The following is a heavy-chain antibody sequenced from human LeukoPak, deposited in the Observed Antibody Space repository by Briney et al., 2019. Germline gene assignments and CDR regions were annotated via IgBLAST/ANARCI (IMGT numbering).Heavy chain of an antibody. CDR1: GFTFSSYS. D-gene: IGHD2/OR15-2a*01. J-gene: IGHJ6*03. CDR2: ISSSSSYI. V-gene: IGHV3-21*01. Sequence: GGSLRLSCAASGFTFSSYSMNWVRQAPGKGLEWVSSISSSSSYIYYADSVKGRFTISRDNAKNSLYLQMNSLRAEDTAVYYCARDQNTGDYYYYYYMDVWGKGTTVTISS. CDR3: ARDQNTGDYYYYYYMDV.